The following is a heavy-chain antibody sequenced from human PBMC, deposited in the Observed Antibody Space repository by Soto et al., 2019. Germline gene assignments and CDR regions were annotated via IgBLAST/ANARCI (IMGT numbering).Heavy chain of an antibody. Sequence: PGGFLRLSCAASGFTFSSYAMSWVRQAPGKGLEWISAVTGSGGSTYHADSVKGRFTISRDNSKNTLYLQMNSLRAEDTAVYYCAKGSASGSPYYFDYWGQGTLVTVSS. CDR3: AKGSASGSPYYFDY. V-gene: IGHV3-23*01. D-gene: IGHD3-10*01. CDR1: GFTFSSYA. CDR2: VTGSGGST. J-gene: IGHJ4*02.